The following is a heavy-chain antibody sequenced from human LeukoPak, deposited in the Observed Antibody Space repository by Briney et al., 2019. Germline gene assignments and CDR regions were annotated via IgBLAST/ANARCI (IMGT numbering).Heavy chain of an antibody. Sequence: ASVKVSCKASGYTFTGYYMHWVRQAPGQGLEWMGWINPHSGGTNYAQKFQGRVTMTRDTSINTAYMELSRLRSDDTAVFYCARDLPDVYDGAFDIWGQGTMVTVSS. V-gene: IGHV1-2*02. CDR2: INPHSGGT. J-gene: IGHJ3*02. CDR3: ARDLPDVYDGAFDI. CDR1: GYTFTGYY. D-gene: IGHD5/OR15-5a*01.